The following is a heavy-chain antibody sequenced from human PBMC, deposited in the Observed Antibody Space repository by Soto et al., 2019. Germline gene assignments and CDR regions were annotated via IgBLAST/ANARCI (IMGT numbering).Heavy chain of an antibody. J-gene: IGHJ4*02. CDR2: SSATGAGT. V-gene: IGHV3-23*01. CDR3: ARDGDVNTGFGKDY. Sequence: EVQLLESGGGLVQPGGSLRLSCAASGFTFSSYGMTWVRQAPGKGLEWVSFSSATGAGTYYADSVKGRFTISRDNSKNTLYLQMTSLSAEDTAMYYCARDGDVNTGFGKDYWGQGTLVTVSS. CDR1: GFTFSSYG. D-gene: IGHD3-16*01.